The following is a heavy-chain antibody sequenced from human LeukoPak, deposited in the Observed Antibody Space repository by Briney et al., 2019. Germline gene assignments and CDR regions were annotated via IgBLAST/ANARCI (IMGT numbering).Heavy chain of an antibody. CDR1: GFTFSDYN. V-gene: IGHV3-20*04. J-gene: IGHJ4*02. Sequence: GGSLRLSCAASGFTFSDYNMRWIRQAPGKGLEWVSGLNWNGASTGYADSVKGRFTISRDNSKNTLYLQMNSLRAEDTAVYYCAKDEADYYDSSGFDYWGQGTLVTVSS. D-gene: IGHD3-22*01. CDR3: AKDEADYYDSSGFDY. CDR2: LNWNGAST.